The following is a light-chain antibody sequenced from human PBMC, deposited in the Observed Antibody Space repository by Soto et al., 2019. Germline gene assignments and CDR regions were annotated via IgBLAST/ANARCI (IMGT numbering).Light chain of an antibody. V-gene: IGKV3-20*01. J-gene: IGKJ1*01. CDR3: QQFGASLTWT. Sequence: EVVLTQSPGSLSLSPGERATLSCRASHSVMTNYLAWYQQKPGQPPRLLIYGASSRATGIPDRFSGSGSGTDFTLTISRLEPEDVAVYYCQQFGASLTWTFGQGTKVEIK. CDR1: HSVMTNY. CDR2: GAS.